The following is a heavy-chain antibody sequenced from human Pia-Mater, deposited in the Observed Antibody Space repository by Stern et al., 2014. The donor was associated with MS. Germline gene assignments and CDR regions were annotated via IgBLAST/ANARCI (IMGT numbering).Heavy chain of an antibody. Sequence: VQLVESGPGLVKPSETLSLTCTVSGGSISSSSYYWGWIRQPPGKGLEWIGSIYYSGSTYYNPSLKSRVTISGDTSKNQFSLKLSSVTAADTAVYYCATGITDSYYFDYWGQGTLVTVSS. D-gene: IGHD1-14*01. CDR2: IYYSGST. CDR1: GGSISSSSYY. V-gene: IGHV4-39*01. CDR3: ATGITDSYYFDY. J-gene: IGHJ4*02.